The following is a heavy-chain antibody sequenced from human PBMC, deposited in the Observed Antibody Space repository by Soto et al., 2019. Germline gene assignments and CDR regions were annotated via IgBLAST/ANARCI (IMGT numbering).Heavy chain of an antibody. CDR1: GGSISSSSYY. CDR3: ARHSKFADTAMADFDY. CDR2: IYYSGST. J-gene: IGHJ4*02. Sequence: QLQLQESGPGLVKPSETLSLTCTVSGGSISSSSYYWGWIRQPPGKGLEWIGSIYYSGSTYYNPSLKSRVTISVDTSKYQFSLKLSSVTAADTAVYYCARHSKFADTAMADFDYWGQGTLVTVSS. V-gene: IGHV4-39*01. D-gene: IGHD5-18*01.